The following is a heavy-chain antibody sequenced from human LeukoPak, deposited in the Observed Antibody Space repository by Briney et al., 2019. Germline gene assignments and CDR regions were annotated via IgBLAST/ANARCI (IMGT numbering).Heavy chain of an antibody. V-gene: IGHV3-23*01. CDR2: ISGSGGST. D-gene: IGHD2-2*01. CDR1: GFAFSSYA. Sequence: GGSLRLSCAASGFAFSSYAMSWVRQAPGKGPEWVSAISGSGGSTYYADSVKGRFTISRDNSKNTLYLQMNSLRAEDTAVYYCAKAGYCSSTSCWWHYFDYWGQGTLVTVSS. J-gene: IGHJ4*02. CDR3: AKAGYCSSTSCWWHYFDY.